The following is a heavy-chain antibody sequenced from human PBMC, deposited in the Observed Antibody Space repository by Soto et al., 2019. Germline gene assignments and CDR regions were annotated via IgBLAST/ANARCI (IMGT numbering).Heavy chain of an antibody. V-gene: IGHV4-59*01. CDR3: ASVLEPDYYFDY. CDR2: IYYSGST. CDR1: GGSISSYY. D-gene: IGHD3-3*01. Sequence: SETLSLTCTVSGGSISSYYWSWIRQPPGKGLEWIGYIYYSGSTNYNPSLKSRVTISVDTSKNQFSLKLSSVTAADTAVYYCASVLEPDYYFDYWGQGTLVTAPQ. J-gene: IGHJ4*02.